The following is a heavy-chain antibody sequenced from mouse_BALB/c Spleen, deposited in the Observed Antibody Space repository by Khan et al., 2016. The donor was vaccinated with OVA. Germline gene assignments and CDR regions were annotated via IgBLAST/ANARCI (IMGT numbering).Heavy chain of an antibody. Sequence: EVQLQESGPDLVKPGASVKMSCKASGYSFTGYYMNWVKQSHGKSLECIGRVNPNTGNTNYNQKFRGKAILIVDTSSSTAYMELRSLTSEDSAVYYCARGYDYFPDWGQGTLVTVTA. D-gene: IGHD2-14*01. CDR2: VNPNTGNT. V-gene: IGHV1-26*01. CDR3: ARGYDYFPD. J-gene: IGHJ3*01. CDR1: GYSFTGYY.